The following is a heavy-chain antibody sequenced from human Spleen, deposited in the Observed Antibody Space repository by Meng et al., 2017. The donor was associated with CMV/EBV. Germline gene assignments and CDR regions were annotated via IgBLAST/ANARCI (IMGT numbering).Heavy chain of an antibody. D-gene: IGHD3-22*01. CDR3: ARRRDYYDSSGWGMDV. J-gene: IGHJ6*02. CDR1: GYRFSTYW. CDR2: IHPDDSDS. Sequence: KVSCKGSGYRFSTYWIGWIRQMPGKGLEWMGIIHPDDSDSTYSPSFQGQVTISADRSISTAYLQWSSLKASDTAMYYCARRRDYYDSSGWGMDVWGQGTTVTVSS. V-gene: IGHV5-51*01.